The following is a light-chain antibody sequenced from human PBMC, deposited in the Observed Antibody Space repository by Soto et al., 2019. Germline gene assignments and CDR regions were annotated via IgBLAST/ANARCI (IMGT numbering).Light chain of an antibody. Sequence: EIVLTQSPATLSLSPGERATLSCRASHSVSASLGWYQQRPGQAPRLLIYDTFNRATGIPGRFSGSGSGTDFTLPISSLEPEDFAVYYCQQRSNLPYTFGQGTKLEIK. V-gene: IGKV3-11*01. CDR2: DTF. CDR1: HSVSAS. J-gene: IGKJ2*01. CDR3: QQRSNLPYT.